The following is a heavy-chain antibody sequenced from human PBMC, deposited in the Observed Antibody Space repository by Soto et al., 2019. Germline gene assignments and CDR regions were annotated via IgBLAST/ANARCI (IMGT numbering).Heavy chain of an antibody. D-gene: IGHD6-13*01. CDR1: GFTVSSNY. CDR3: ARAMYSRGGLNTGYYYYYYYMDV. Sequence: GGSLRLSCAASGFTVSSNYMSWVRQAPGKGLEWVSVIYSGGSTYYADSVKGRFTISRDNSKNTLYLQMNSLRAEDTAVYYCARAMYSRGGLNTGYYYYYYYMDVWGKGTTVTVSS. V-gene: IGHV3-66*01. CDR2: IYSGGST. J-gene: IGHJ6*03.